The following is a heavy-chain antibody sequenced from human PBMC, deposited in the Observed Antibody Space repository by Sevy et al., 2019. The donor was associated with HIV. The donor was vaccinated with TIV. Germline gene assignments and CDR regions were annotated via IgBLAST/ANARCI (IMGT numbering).Heavy chain of an antibody. J-gene: IGHJ4*02. Sequence: GGSLRLSCAASGFTFSSYSMNWVRQAPGKGLEWVSSISSSSSYIYYADSVKGRFTISRDKAKNSLYLQMNSLEAEDTALYYCALLVLGHYFDYWGQGTLVTVSS. CDR2: ISSSSSYI. CDR1: GFTFSSYS. CDR3: ALLVLGHYFDY. V-gene: IGHV3-21*01. D-gene: IGHD2-21*02.